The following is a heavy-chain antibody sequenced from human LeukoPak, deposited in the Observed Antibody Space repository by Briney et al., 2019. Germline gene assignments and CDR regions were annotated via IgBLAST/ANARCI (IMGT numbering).Heavy chain of an antibody. V-gene: IGHV3-66*01. CDR1: GFTVSRNY. D-gene: IGHD3-22*01. CDR3: ARDLGGSGYSEVFDC. Sequence: PGGSLRLSCAASGFTVSRNYMSWVRQAPGKGLEWVSVIYSGGNTYYADSVKGRFTISRDNSKNTLYLHMNSLRAEDTAVYYCARDLGGSGYSEVFDCWGQGTLVTVSS. CDR2: IYSGGNT. J-gene: IGHJ4*02.